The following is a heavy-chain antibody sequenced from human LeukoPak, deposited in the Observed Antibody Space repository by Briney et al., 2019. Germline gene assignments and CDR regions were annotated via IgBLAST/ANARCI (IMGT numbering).Heavy chain of an antibody. CDR3: ARGGFYGGDNWFDP. Sequence: GASVKVSCKASGYTFTSYDINWVRQATGQGLEWMGWMNPNSGNTGYAQKFQGRVTMTRNTSISTAYMKLSSLRSEDTAVYYCARGGFYGGDNWFDPWGQGTLVTVSS. D-gene: IGHD4-23*01. CDR2: MNPNSGNT. J-gene: IGHJ5*02. V-gene: IGHV1-8*01. CDR1: GYTFTSYD.